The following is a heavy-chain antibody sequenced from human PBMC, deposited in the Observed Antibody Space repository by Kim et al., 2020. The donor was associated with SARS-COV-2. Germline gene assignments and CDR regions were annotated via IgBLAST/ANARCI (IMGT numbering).Heavy chain of an antibody. Sequence: SETLSLTCTVSGDSIRDAYWSWIRQPPGKGLQWLGYIHYSGNTYYDPSLKSRVTMSVDSSKNLFSLKLRSLTAADTAMYYCARGADSSSYYESHWHFDRWGRGTLVTPSS. J-gene: IGHJ2*01. CDR3: ARGADSSSYYESHWHFDR. D-gene: IGHD1-26*01. V-gene: IGHV4-59*12. CDR1: GDSIRDAY. CDR2: IHYSGNT.